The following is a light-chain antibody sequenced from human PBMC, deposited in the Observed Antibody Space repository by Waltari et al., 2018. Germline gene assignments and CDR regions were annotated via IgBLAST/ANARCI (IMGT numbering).Light chain of an antibody. CDR2: GAS. V-gene: IGKV1-39*01. CDR1: ESIARN. Sequence: DILMTQSPSSLSASVGDRVTITCRANESIARNLNWYQQKPGRAPKLLIYGASILQSGVSSRFSGSGSGTDFSLTINSLQREDFVTYYCQQSFSIPRFGQGTKLEIK. J-gene: IGKJ2*03. CDR3: QQSFSIPR.